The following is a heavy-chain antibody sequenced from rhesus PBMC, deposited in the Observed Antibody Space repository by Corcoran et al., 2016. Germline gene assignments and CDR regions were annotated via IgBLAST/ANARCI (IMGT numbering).Heavy chain of an antibody. CDR2: IGGSSGST. CDR3: ARDSGTPDY. CDR1: GGSASSNNW. Sequence: QVQLQESGPGLVKPSETLSLTCAVSGGSASSNNWWTWIRPPPGKGLAWIGYIGGSSGSTYYNPSLKSRVTISTDTSKNQFSLKLTSVTAADTAVYYCARDSGTPDYWGQGVLVTVSS. D-gene: IGHD6-25*01. J-gene: IGHJ4*01. V-gene: IGHV4S19*01.